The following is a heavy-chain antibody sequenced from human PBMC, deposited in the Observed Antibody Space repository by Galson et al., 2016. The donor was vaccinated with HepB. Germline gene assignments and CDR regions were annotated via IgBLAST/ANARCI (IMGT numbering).Heavy chain of an antibody. CDR1: GYTFSDYW. CDR3: ARFWSIGYKGMDV. CDR2: INPGDSDT. D-gene: IGHD5-12*01. V-gene: IGHV5-51*01. Sequence: QSGAEVKKPGESLKISCKGSGYTFSDYWIGWVRQMPGKGLEWMGIINPGDSDTRYSPSFQGQVTISADKSIDTAYLQWSSLKASDSAIDYCARFWSIGYKGMDVWGQGTTVIVSS. J-gene: IGHJ6*02.